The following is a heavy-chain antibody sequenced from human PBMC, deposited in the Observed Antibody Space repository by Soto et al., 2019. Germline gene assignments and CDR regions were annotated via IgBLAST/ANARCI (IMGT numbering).Heavy chain of an antibody. V-gene: IGHV3-23*01. D-gene: IGHD6-13*01. CDR1: GFTFRSYH. CDR3: AKTIRGGYSSSWYYFDY. CDR2: ISGGGSIT. J-gene: IGHJ4*02. Sequence: GGSLRLSCAASGFTFRSYHMHWVRQAPGKGLEWVSTISGGGSITYYADSLKGRFTISRDNSKNTLYLQINSLRAEDTAVYYCAKTIRGGYSSSWYYFDYWGQGTLVTVSS.